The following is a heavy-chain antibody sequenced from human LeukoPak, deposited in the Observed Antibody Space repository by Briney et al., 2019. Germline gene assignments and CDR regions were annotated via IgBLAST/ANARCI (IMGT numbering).Heavy chain of an antibody. CDR1: GFTFSSYW. Sequence: PGGSLRLSCAASGFTFSSYWMSWVRQAPGKGLEWVANIKQDGGEKNYADAVKGRLSISRDNAKSSLYLQMNSVRADDTAVYFCARETVYGSRSYHPYWGQGTLVTVSS. CDR3: ARETVYGSRSYHPY. D-gene: IGHD3-10*01. CDR2: IKQDGGEK. J-gene: IGHJ4*02. V-gene: IGHV3-7*04.